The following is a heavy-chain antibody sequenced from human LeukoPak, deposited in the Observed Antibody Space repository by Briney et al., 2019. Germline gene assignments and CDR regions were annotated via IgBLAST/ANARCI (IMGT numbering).Heavy chain of an antibody. CDR2: IYSGGST. V-gene: IGHV3-53*01. CDR1: GFTLSSNY. CDR3: AREGEGSWFDP. J-gene: IGHJ5*02. Sequence: GGSLRLSCAASGFTLSSNYMSWVRQAPGKGLEWVSVIYSGGSTYYADSVKGRFTISRDNSKNTLYLQMNSLRAEDTAVYYCAREGEGSWFDPWGQGTLVTVSS. D-gene: IGHD3-16*01.